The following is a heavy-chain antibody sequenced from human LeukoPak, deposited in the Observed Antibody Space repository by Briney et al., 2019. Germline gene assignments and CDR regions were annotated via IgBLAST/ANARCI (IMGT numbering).Heavy chain of an antibody. CDR3: AKDLPYCSSTSCYTGEGFDY. J-gene: IGHJ4*02. Sequence: PGGSLRLSCAASGFTFSSYAMSWVRQAPGKGLEWVSAISGSGGSTYYADSVKGRFTISRDNSKTALYLQVNSLRAEDTAVYYCAKDLPYCSSTSCYTGEGFDYWGQGTLVTVSS. D-gene: IGHD2-2*02. V-gene: IGHV3-23*01. CDR2: ISGSGGST. CDR1: GFTFSSYA.